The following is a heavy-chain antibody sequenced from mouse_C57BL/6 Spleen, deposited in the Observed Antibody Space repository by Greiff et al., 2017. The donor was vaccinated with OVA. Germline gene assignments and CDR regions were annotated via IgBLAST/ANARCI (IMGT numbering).Heavy chain of an antibody. CDR1: GYAFSSSW. Sequence: VQVVESGPELVKPGASVKISCKASGYAFSSSWMNWVKQRPGKGLEWIGRIYPGDGDTNYNGKFKGKATLTADKSSSTAYMQLSSLTSEDSAVYFCARGSVVATPMDYWGQGTSVTVSS. J-gene: IGHJ4*01. V-gene: IGHV1-82*01. CDR3: ARGSVVATPMDY. D-gene: IGHD1-1*01. CDR2: IYPGDGDT.